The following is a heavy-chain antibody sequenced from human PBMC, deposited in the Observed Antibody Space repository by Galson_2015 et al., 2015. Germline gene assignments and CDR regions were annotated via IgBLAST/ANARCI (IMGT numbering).Heavy chain of an antibody. CDR2: INPSGGST. CDR3: ARDLGLQFCSGGSCHPEAFDI. CDR1: GYTFTSYY. D-gene: IGHD2-15*01. J-gene: IGHJ3*02. V-gene: IGHV1-46*01. Sequence: SCKASGYTFTSYYMHWVRQAPGQGLEWMGIINPSGGSTSHAQKFQGRVTMTRDTSTSTVYMELSSLRSEDTAVYYCARDLGLQFCSGGSCHPEAFDIWGQGTMVTVSS.